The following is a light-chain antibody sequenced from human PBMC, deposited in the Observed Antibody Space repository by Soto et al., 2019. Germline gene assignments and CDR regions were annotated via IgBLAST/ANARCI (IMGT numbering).Light chain of an antibody. CDR1: SGDVGAYIY. CDR3: SSYTSSTLYV. V-gene: IGLV2-14*01. Sequence: QSALTQPASVSGSPGQSITISCTGTSGDVGAYIYVSWYQQHPGKAPKLIIYEVNKRPSGVSNRFAGSKSGNAASLTISGLQADDAADYYCSSYTSSTLYVFGTGTKLTVL. CDR2: EVN. J-gene: IGLJ1*01.